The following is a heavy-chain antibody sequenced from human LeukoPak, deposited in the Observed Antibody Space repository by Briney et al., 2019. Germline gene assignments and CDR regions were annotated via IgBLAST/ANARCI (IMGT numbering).Heavy chain of an antibody. CDR2: ITSNTRYI. CDR3: ARDPIEDGDLFFDY. D-gene: IGHD4-17*01. J-gene: IGHJ4*02. CDR1: GFTFSSYT. Sequence: SGGSLRLSCAASGFTFSSYTMNWVRQAPGKGLEWVSSITSNTRYIFYADSVKGRFTISRDNAKNSLYLQMNSLRPEDTAVYYCARDPIEDGDLFFDYWGQGTLVTVSS. V-gene: IGHV3-21*01.